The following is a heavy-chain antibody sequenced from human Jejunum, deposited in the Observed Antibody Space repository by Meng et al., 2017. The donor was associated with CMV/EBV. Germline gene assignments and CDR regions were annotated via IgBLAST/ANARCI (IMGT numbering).Heavy chain of an antibody. Sequence: FTFSIFSINWFRQAPGKGLEWVASISTTGDYISYADSVKGRFTISRDNAKNSAYLQMNSLRFEDTAMYYCATDRMDTSARRGFFDYWGQGALVTVSS. CDR3: ATDRMDTSARRGFFDY. CDR1: FTFSIFS. J-gene: IGHJ4*02. CDR2: ISTTGDYI. D-gene: IGHD5-18*01. V-gene: IGHV3-21*01.